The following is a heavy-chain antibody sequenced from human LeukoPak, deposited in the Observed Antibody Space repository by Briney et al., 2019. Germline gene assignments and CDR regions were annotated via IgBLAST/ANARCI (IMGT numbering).Heavy chain of an antibody. D-gene: IGHD6-19*01. CDR1: GFTFSSYS. CDR2: ISSSSSYI. J-gene: IGHJ3*02. V-gene: IGHV3-21*01. CDR3: ARRRIAVAGNDAFDI. Sequence: GGSLRLSCAASGFTFSSYSMNWVRQAPGKGLEWVSSISSSSSYIYYADSVEGRFTISRDNAKNSLSLQMNSLRAEDTAVYYCARRRIAVAGNDAFDIWGQGTMVTVSS.